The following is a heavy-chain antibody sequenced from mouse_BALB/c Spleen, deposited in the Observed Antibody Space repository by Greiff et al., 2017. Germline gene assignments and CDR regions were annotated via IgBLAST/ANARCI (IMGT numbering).Heavy chain of an antibody. J-gene: IGHJ4*01. CDR2: INPSNGGT. CDR1: GYTFTSYY. CDR3: TRSEAGDDAMDY. V-gene: IGHV1S81*02. Sequence: QVQLQQPGAELVKPGASVKLSCKASGYTFTSYYMYWVKQRPGQGLEWIGGINPSNGGTNFNEKFKSKATLTVDKSSSTAYMQLSSLTSEDSAVYDCTRSEAGDDAMDYWGQGTSVTVSS. D-gene: IGHD3-2*02.